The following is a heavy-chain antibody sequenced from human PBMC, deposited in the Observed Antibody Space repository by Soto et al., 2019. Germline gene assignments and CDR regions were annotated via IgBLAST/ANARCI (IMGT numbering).Heavy chain of an antibody. J-gene: IGHJ6*02. V-gene: IGHV1-69*13. CDR2: IIPIFGTA. D-gene: IGHD5-18*01. CDR1: GGTFSSYA. Sequence: ASVKVSCKASGGTFSSYAISWVRQAPGQGLEWMGGIIPIFGTANYAQKFQGRVTITADESTSTAYMELSSLRSEDTAVYYFARGGYSYGGMAYYYYYGMDVWGQGTTVTVSS. CDR3: ARGGYSYGGMAYYYYYGMDV.